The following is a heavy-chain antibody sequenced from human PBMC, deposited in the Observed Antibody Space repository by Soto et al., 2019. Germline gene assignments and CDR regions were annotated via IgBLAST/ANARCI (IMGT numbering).Heavy chain of an antibody. CDR2: IKQDGSEK. Sequence: GESLKISCAASGFTFSSYWMSWVRQAPGKGLEWVANIKQDGSEKYYVDSVKGRFTISRDNAKNSLYLQMNSLRAEDTAVYYCARDGKDWYFDLWGRGTLVTVSS. CDR1: GFTFSSYW. D-gene: IGHD1-26*01. V-gene: IGHV3-7*03. CDR3: ARDGKDWYFDL. J-gene: IGHJ2*01.